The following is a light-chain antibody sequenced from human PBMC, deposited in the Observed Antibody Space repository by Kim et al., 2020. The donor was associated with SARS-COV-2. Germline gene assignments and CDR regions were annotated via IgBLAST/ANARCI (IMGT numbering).Light chain of an antibody. J-gene: IGLJ2*01. Sequence: VALGQTVRITCQGDSLRSYYATWYQQKPGQAPILVIYGKNNRPSGIPDRFSGSSSGNTASLTITGTQAGDEADYYCNSRDSNDNVVFGGGTQVTVL. V-gene: IGLV3-19*01. CDR1: SLRSYY. CDR3: NSRDSNDNVV. CDR2: GKN.